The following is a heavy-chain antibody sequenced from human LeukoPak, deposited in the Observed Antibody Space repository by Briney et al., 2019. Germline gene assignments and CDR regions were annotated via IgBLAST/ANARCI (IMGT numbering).Heavy chain of an antibody. CDR2: ISSGSSDI. CDR3: ARAFDTPMAESSHY. D-gene: IGHD5-18*01. J-gene: IGHJ4*02. CDR1: GFTFSSYS. V-gene: IGHV3-21*01. Sequence: GGSLRLSCAASGFTFSSYSMNWVRQAPGKGLEWVSSISSGSSDINYADSVMGRFTISRDDAKNSLFLQMNGLRAEDTAVYYCARAFDTPMAESSHYRGQGTLVTVSS.